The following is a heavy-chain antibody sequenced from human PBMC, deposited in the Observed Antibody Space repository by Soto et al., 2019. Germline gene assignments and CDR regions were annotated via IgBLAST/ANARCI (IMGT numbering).Heavy chain of an antibody. V-gene: IGHV1-69*08. CDR2: IVPILGVP. CDR1: GGTFSSYT. CDR3: ARDRCAYGSGRTIDY. J-gene: IGHJ4*02. D-gene: IGHD3-10*01. Sequence: QVQLVQSGAEVKKPGSSVKVSCKASGGTFSSYTVSWVRQAPGQGLEWMGRIVPILGVPNYAQRFQGRVTITADKGTNTAYMELSSLRSEDTAVYYCARDRCAYGSGRTIDYWGQGTLVTVSS.